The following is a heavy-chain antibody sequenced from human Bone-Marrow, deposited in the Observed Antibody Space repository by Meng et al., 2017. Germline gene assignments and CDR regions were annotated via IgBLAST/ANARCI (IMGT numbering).Heavy chain of an antibody. V-gene: IGHV3-15*01. CDR1: GFTFSNAW. CDR2: IKSKTDGGTT. CDR3: TTDTVGATGSPYYYGMDV. D-gene: IGHD1-26*01. J-gene: IGHJ6*02. Sequence: GESLKISCAASGFTFSNAWMSWVRQAPGKGLEWVGRIKSKTDGGTTDYAAPVKGRFTISRDDSKNTLYLQMNSLKTEDTAVYYCTTDTVGATGSPYYYGMDVWGQGTTVTVS.